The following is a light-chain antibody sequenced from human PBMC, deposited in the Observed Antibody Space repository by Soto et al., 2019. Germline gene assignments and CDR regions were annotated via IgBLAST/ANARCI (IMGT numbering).Light chain of an antibody. Sequence: EIVLTQSPGTLSLSPGERATLSCRASQTVSNSYLVWYQQKPGQAPRLVIYGASYRATGIPDRFSASGAGTDFILTISRLEPEDFAVYYCQQYVSSVYTFGQGTKLAIK. J-gene: IGKJ2*01. CDR3: QQYVSSVYT. V-gene: IGKV3-20*01. CDR1: QTVSNSY. CDR2: GAS.